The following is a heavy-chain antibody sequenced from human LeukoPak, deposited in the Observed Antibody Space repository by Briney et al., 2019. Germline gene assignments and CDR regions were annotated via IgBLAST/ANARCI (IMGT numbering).Heavy chain of an antibody. CDR3: ARDSQYQLLGYFDY. CDR1: GGSISSYY. J-gene: IGHJ4*02. D-gene: IGHD2-2*01. CDR2: IYTSGST. V-gene: IGHV4-4*07. Sequence: SETLSLTCTVSGGSISSYYWGWIRQPAGKGLEWIGRIYTSGSTNYNPSLKSRVTMSVDTSKNQFSLKLSSVTAADTAVYYCARDSQYQLLGYFDYWGQGTLVTVSS.